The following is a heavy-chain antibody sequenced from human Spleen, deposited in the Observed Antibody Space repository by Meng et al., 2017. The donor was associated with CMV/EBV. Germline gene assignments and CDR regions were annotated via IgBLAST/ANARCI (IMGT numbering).Heavy chain of an antibody. CDR2: ISYDGSNK. CDR1: GFTFSSYA. V-gene: IGHV3-30-3*01. Sequence: GESLKISCAASGFTFSSYAMHWVRQAPGKGLEWVAVISYDGSNKYYADSVKGRFTISRDNSKNTLYLQLNRLRVDDTAVYYCKEVDDWGQGTLVTVSS. J-gene: IGHJ4*02. CDR3: KEVDD.